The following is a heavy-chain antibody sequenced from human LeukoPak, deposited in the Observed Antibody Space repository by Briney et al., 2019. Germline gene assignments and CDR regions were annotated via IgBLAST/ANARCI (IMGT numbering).Heavy chain of an antibody. V-gene: IGHV4-59*12. D-gene: IGHD3-22*01. CDR2: IYYSGST. CDR3: ARDALIYSYDSRYRPAFDI. J-gene: IGHJ3*02. Sequence: TSETLSLTCTVSGGSISSYYWSWIRQPPGKGLEWIWYIYYSGSTYYNPSLKSRVTISEDTSKNQFSLNLSSVTAADTAVYYCARDALIYSYDSRYRPAFDIRGQGTMVTVSS. CDR1: GGSISSYY.